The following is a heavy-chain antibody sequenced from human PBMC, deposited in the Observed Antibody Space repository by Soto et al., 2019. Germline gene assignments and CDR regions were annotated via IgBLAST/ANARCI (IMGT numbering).Heavy chain of an antibody. CDR2: IKQDGSEK. CDR1: VFPFSSYW. CDR3: ARDPSIVLVPAATYYYYYYGMDV. V-gene: IGHV3-7*01. J-gene: IGHJ6*02. D-gene: IGHD2-2*01. Sequence: PGGSLRLSCAASVFPFSSYWMSWVRQAPGKGLEWVANIKQDGSEKYYVDSVKGRFTISRDNAKNSLYLQMNSLRAEDTAVYYCARDPSIVLVPAATYYYYYYGMDVWGQGTTVTVSS.